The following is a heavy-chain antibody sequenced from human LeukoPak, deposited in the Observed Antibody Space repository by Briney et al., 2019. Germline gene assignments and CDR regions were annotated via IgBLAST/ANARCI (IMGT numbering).Heavy chain of an antibody. J-gene: IGHJ4*02. CDR1: GFSLSGYW. D-gene: IGHD6-19*01. V-gene: IGHV3-30*03. CDR2: ISYDGSNK. Sequence: GGSLRLSCAASGFSLSGYWMSWVRQAPGKGLEWVAVISYDGSNKYYADSVKGRFTISRDNSKNTLYLQMNSLRAEDTAVYYCARDRSSGFDYWGQGTLVTVSS. CDR3: ARDRSSGFDY.